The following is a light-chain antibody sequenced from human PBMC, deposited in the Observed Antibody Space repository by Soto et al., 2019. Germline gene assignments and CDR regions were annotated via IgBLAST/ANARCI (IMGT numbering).Light chain of an antibody. J-gene: IGKJ5*01. V-gene: IGKV1-39*01. CDR1: QSISSF. Sequence: DIQMTPSPSSLSASVGDRVTITCRASQSISSFLNWYQQKPGKAPNLLIVDASNLQSGVPSRFSGSGSGTDFTLTINSLQPEDFATYYCQQAYNTPITFGQGTRLEIK. CDR2: DAS. CDR3: QQAYNTPIT.